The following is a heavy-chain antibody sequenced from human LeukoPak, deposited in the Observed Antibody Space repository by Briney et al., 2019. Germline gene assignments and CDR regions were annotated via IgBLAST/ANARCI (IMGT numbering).Heavy chain of an antibody. V-gene: IGHV2-5*02. CDR3: AHRPGRGIPAAH. CDR2: IYWDDDK. J-gene: IGHJ4*02. CDR1: GFSHSPTVVG. Sequence: SGPTLVNPTQTLTLTCSFSGFSHSPTVVGVTWIRQRPGKALEWLALIYWDDDKRYSPSLETRLTITKDTSKNQVVLTMTNMDPVDTATYFCAHRPGRGIPAAHWGQGTLVTVSS. D-gene: IGHD2-21*01.